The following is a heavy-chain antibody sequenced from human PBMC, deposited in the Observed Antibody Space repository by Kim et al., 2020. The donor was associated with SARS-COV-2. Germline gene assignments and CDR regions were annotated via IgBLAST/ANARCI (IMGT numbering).Heavy chain of an antibody. V-gene: IGHV3-43*02. CDR1: GFTFDDYA. Sequence: GGSLRLSCAASGFTFDDYAMHWVRQAPGKGLEWVSLISGDGGSTYYADSVKGRFTISRDNSKNSLYLQMNSLRTEDTALYYCAKDISGGRPGEPIESGLDYWGQGTLVTVSS. J-gene: IGHJ4*02. CDR3: AKDISGGRPGEPIESGLDY. D-gene: IGHD3-10*01. CDR2: ISGDGGST.